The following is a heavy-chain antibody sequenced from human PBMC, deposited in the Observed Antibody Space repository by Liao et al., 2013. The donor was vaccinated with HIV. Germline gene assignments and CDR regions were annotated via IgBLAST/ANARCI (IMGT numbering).Heavy chain of an antibody. CDR2: IYTSGST. V-gene: IGHV4-61*02. CDR1: GGSISSGSYY. Sequence: QVQLQESGPGLVKPSQTLSLTCTVSGGSISSGSYYWSWIRQPAGKGLEWIGRIYTSGSTNYNPSLKSRLTISRDTAANQFSLNLKVVTAADTATYYCAVGNSWYNGWVYWGRGNRWSPSPQ. D-gene: IGHD6-13*01. CDR3: AVGNSWYNGWVY. J-gene: IGHJ4*03.